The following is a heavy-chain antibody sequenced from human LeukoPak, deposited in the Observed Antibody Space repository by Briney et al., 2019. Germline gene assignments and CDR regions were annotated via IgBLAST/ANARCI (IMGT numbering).Heavy chain of an antibody. Sequence: SETLSLTCAVCGGSFSGYYWSWIRQPPGKGLEWIGEINHSGSTNYNPSLKSRVTISVDTSKNQFPLKLSSVTAADTAVYYCASPRGIRMGYFDYWGQGTLVTVSS. D-gene: IGHD3-16*01. J-gene: IGHJ4*02. CDR3: ASPRGIRMGYFDY. CDR1: GGSFSGYY. CDR2: INHSGST. V-gene: IGHV4-34*01.